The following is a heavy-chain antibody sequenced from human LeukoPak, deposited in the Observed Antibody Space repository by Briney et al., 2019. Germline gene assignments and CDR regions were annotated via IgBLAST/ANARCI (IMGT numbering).Heavy chain of an antibody. D-gene: IGHD5-24*01. CDR3: ARRWLQLDYFDY. V-gene: IGHV3-30*02. CDR1: GFTFSSYG. J-gene: IGHJ4*02. Sequence: GESLKISCAASGFTFSSYGMHWVRQAPGKGLEWVAFIRYDGSNKYYADSVKGRFTISRDNSKNTLYLQMNSLRAEDTAVYYCARRWLQLDYFDYWGQGTLVTVSS. CDR2: IRYDGSNK.